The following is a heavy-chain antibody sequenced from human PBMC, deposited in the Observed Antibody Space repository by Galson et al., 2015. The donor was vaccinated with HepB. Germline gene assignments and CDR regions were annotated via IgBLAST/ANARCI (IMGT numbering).Heavy chain of an antibody. V-gene: IGHV1-2*02. CDR2: INPNSGGT. CDR3: ARRQGSDQTPYYYYYMDV. Sequence: SVKVSCKASGYTFTGYYMHWVRQAPGQGLEWMGWINPNSGGTNYAQKSQGRVTMTRDTSISTAYMELSRLRSDDTAVYYCARRQGSDQTPYYYYYMDVWGKGTTVTVSS. J-gene: IGHJ6*03. D-gene: IGHD3-10*01. CDR1: GYTFTGYY.